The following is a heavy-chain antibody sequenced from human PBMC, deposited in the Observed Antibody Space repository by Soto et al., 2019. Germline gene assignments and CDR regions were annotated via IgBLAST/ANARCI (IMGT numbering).Heavy chain of an antibody. J-gene: IGHJ6*03. D-gene: IGHD3-16*01. CDR3: ARDFRDVWVDYYYYMDL. CDR1: GFTFSDYY. Sequence: PGGSLRLSCAASGFTFSDYYMSWIRQAPGKGLEWVSYISSSGSTIYYADSVKGRFTISRDNAKNSLYLQMNSLRAEDTAVYYCARDFRDVWVDYYYYMDLRGKGTTVTVSS. V-gene: IGHV3-11*01. CDR2: ISSSGSTI.